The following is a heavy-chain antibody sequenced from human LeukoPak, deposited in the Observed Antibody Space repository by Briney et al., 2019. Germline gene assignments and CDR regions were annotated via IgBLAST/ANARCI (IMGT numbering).Heavy chain of an antibody. J-gene: IGHJ4*02. V-gene: IGHV4-59*12. D-gene: IGHD1-26*01. CDR2: IYYSGST. Sequence: PSETLSLTCTISGGSISSYYWSWIRQPPGKGLEWIGYIYYSGSTNYNPSLKSRVTISVDTSKNQFSLKLSSVTAADTAVYYCARDSGGTGSYSSFDYWGQGTLVTVSS. CDR1: GGSISSYY. CDR3: ARDSGGTGSYSSFDY.